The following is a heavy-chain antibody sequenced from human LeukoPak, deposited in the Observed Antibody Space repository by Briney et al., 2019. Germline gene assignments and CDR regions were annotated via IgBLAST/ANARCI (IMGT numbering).Heavy chain of an antibody. D-gene: IGHD3-22*01. V-gene: IGHV3-72*01. CDR1: GFTFSDHY. J-gene: IGHJ6*02. Sequence: GGSLRLSCAASGFTFSDHYMDWVRQAPGKGLEWVGRTRNKANSYTTEYAASVNGRFTISRDDSKNSLYLQMNSLKTEDTAVYYCASTTGNYYDSSGYYQYYYYGMDVWGQGTTVTVSS. CDR2: TRNKANSYTT. CDR3: ASTTGNYYDSSGYYQYYYYGMDV.